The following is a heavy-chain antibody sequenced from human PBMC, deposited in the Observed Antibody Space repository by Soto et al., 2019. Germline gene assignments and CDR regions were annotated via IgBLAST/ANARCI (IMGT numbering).Heavy chain of an antibody. CDR3: ARGEGQYYFDY. J-gene: IGHJ4*02. V-gene: IGHV4-61*01. Sequence: PSETLSLTCTVSGGSVSSGSYYWSWIRQPPGKGLEWIGYIYYSGSTNYNPSLKSRVTISVDTSKNQFSLKLSSVTAADTAVYYCARGEGQYYFDYWGQGTLVTVSS. CDR2: IYYSGST. CDR1: GGSVSSGSYY.